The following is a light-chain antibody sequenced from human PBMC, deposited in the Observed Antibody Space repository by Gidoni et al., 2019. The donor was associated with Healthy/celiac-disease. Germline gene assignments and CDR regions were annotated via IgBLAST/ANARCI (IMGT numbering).Light chain of an antibody. V-gene: IGLV1-47*01. Sequence: QSVLTQPPSASVTPGQRVTISCSGSSSNIGSNYVYWYKQLPGTAPKLLIYRNNQRPSGVPDRFSGSKSGTSASLAISGLRSEDEADYYCAAWDDSLSGPVFGGGTKLTVL. CDR1: SSNIGSNY. CDR3: AAWDDSLSGPV. J-gene: IGLJ2*01. CDR2: RNN.